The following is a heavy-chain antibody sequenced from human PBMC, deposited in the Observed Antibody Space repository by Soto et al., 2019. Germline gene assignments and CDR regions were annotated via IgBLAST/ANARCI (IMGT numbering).Heavy chain of an antibody. CDR2: TRSNGEYT. CDR1: GFTFSDYA. D-gene: IGHD2-2*01. V-gene: IGHV3-23*04. Sequence: VQVVESGGGVVPPGGSLRLSCAGSGFTFSDYAMTWVRPAPGKGLAWVSTTRSNGEYTYYGDSAKGRFTVSRDNSKNTLYLEMSSVRAEDTAVYYCAKDSRDVAVSAARVYGMDVWGQGTTVTVSS. CDR3: AKDSRDVAVSAARVYGMDV. J-gene: IGHJ6*02.